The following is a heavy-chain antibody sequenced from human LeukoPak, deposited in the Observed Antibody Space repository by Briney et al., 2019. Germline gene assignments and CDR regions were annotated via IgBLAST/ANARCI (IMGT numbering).Heavy chain of an antibody. CDR1: GFTFGKYW. J-gene: IGHJ4*02. V-gene: IGHV3-7*03. D-gene: IGHD3-3*01. CDR3: ARDQYDTWSRRGNFDS. CDR2: IKLDASEK. Sequence: GGSLRLSCVASGFTFGKYWMSWVRQAPGKGLEWVANIKLDASEKNYVDSVKGRFTISRDNTKNSLYLQMNSLRAEDTAVFYCARDQYDTWSRRGNFDSWGQGTLVIVSS.